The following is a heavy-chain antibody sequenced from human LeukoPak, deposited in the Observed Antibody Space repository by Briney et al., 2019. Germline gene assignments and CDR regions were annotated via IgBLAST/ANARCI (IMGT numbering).Heavy chain of an antibody. Sequence: ASETLSLTCTVSGGSISSGSYYWSWIRQPAGKGLEWIGRIYTSGSTNYNPSLKSRVTISVDTSKNQFSLKLSSVTAADTAVYYCARDGFGELDYWGQGTLVTVSS. CDR2: IYTSGST. V-gene: IGHV4-61*02. CDR1: GGSISSGSYY. D-gene: IGHD3-10*01. J-gene: IGHJ4*02. CDR3: ARDGFGELDY.